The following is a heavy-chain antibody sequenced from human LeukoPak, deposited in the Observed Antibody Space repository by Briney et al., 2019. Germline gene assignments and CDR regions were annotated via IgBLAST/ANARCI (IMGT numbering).Heavy chain of an antibody. CDR2: VNTNTGNP. CDR3: AREEGGGTAAARF. CDR1: GYTFTNYA. V-gene: IGHV7-4-1*04. J-gene: IGHJ4*01. D-gene: IGHD6-13*01. Sequence: GASVKVSCKASGYTFTNYAINWVRQAPGQGLEWMGWVNTNTGNPAYAQGFTGRFVFSLDTSVSMAYLQISSLKAEDTAVYYCAREEGGGTAAARFWGQGTLVTVSS.